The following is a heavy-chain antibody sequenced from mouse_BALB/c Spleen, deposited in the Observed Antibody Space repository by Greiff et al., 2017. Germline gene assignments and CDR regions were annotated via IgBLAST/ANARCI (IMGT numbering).Heavy chain of an antibody. V-gene: IGHV1-69*01. D-gene: IGHD2-2*01. J-gene: IGHJ3*01. Sequence: QVQLQQPGAELVMPGASVKMSCKASGYTFTDYWMHWVKQRPGQGLEWIGAIDTSDSYTSYNQKFKGKATLTVDESSSTAYMQLSSLTSEDSAVYDCARSGGYDDAWCAYWGQGTLVTVSA. CDR3: ARSGGYDDAWCAY. CDR1: GYTFTDYW. CDR2: IDTSDSYT.